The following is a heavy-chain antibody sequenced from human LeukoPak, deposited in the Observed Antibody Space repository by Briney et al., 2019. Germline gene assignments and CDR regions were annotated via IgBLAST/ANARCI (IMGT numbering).Heavy chain of an antibody. CDR2: ISSSGSTI. D-gene: IGHD5-18*01. CDR1: GFTFSSYE. V-gene: IGHV3-48*03. CDR3: ARVVQLRRPFDY. Sequence: GGSLRLSCAASGFTFSSYEMNWVRQAPGKGLEWVSYISSSGSTIYYADSVKGRFTISRDNAKNSLYLQMNSLRAEDTAVYYCARVVQLRRPFDYWGQGTLVTVSA. J-gene: IGHJ4*02.